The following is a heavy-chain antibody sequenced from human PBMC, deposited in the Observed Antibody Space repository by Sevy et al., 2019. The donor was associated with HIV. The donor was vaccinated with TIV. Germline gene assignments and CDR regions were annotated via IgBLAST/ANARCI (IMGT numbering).Heavy chain of an antibody. V-gene: IGHV3-21*01. Sequence: GGSLRLSCAASGFTFSSYSMNWVRQAPGKGLEWVSSISSSSSYIYYADSVKGRFTISRDNAKNSLYLQMNSRRAEDTAVYYCARVKMATIGHDAFDIWGQGTMVTVSS. D-gene: IGHD5-12*01. CDR2: ISSSSSYI. CDR3: ARVKMATIGHDAFDI. J-gene: IGHJ3*02. CDR1: GFTFSSYS.